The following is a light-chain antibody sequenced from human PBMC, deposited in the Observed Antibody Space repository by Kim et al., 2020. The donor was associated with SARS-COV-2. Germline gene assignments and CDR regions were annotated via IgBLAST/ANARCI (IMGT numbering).Light chain of an antibody. Sequence: EIVMTQSPPTLSVSPGERATLSCRASQSVSSNLAWYQQKPGHPPRLLIYGASTRATGIPASFSGSGSGTEFTLTISNLQSEDFAVYYCQQYNGWPWTFGQGTKVDIK. V-gene: IGKV3-15*01. J-gene: IGKJ1*01. CDR2: GAS. CDR3: QQYNGWPWT. CDR1: QSVSSN.